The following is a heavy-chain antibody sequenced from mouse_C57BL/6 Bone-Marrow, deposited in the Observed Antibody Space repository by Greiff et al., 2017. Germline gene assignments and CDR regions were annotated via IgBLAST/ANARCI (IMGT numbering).Heavy chain of an antibody. CDR3: AREGITYAMDY. Sequence: QVQLQQPGAELVKPGASVKLTCKASGYTFTSYWLQWVNQRPGQGLEWIGEIDTSDSYNNYNQKFKGKATLTVDTSSSTVYMQLSSLTSEDTAVYYCAREGITYAMDYWGQGTSVTVSS. V-gene: IGHV1-50*01. J-gene: IGHJ4*01. CDR1: GYTFTSYW. CDR2: IDTSDSYN.